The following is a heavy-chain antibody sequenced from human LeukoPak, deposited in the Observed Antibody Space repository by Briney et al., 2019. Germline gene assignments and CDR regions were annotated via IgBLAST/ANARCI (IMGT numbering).Heavy chain of an antibody. J-gene: IGHJ6*02. V-gene: IGHV1-46*01. CDR3: ARDNSGWNYYYGMDV. CDR2: INPSGGST. CDR1: GYTFTRYY. D-gene: IGHD6-19*01. Sequence: ASVKVSCKASGYTFTRYYMHWVRQAPGQGLEWMGIINPSGGSTRYAQKFQGRVTMTRDTSTSTVYMELSSLRSEDTAVYYCARDNSGWNYYYGMDVWGQGTTVTVSS.